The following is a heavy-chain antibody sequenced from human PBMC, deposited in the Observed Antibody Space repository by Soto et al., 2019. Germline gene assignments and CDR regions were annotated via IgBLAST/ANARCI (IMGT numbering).Heavy chain of an antibody. Sequence: GGSLRLSCADSGFRFSSYSMSWVRQTPGKGLEWVAAITSTGDRTYYADSVTGRFTISRDNSKKTHYLQMTSLRAEDTAMYYCATMNGYFEYWGQGTPVTVSS. CDR3: ATMNGYFEY. CDR1: GFRFSSYS. V-gene: IGHV3-23*01. CDR2: ITSTGDRT. D-gene: IGHD3-22*01. J-gene: IGHJ4*02.